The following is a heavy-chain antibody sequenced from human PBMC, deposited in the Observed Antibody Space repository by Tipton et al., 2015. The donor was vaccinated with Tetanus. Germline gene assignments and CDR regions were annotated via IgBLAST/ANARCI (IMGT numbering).Heavy chain of an antibody. V-gene: IGHV4-39*01. J-gene: IGHJ4*02. CDR1: GSSITSTTHY. Sequence: LRLSCTVSGSSITSTTHYWGWIRQAPGKGLEWIGIIYYSGSTYYNASLRSRVTISVDTSKNQFSLQLRSVTAADTAVYYCARTKVTIGWGFLDSWGQGTLVTVSS. CDR3: ARTKVTIGWGFLDS. CDR2: IYYSGST. D-gene: IGHD4-17*01.